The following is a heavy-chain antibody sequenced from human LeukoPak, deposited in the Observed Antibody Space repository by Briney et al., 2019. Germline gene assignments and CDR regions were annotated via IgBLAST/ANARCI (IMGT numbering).Heavy chain of an antibody. J-gene: IGHJ6*02. CDR2: IYNNGAI. CDR1: VDSISTYY. Sequence: SETLSLTCTVSVDSISTYYWSWIRQPPGNRLDWIGRIYNNGAINYNPSLKSRVTMSIDTSKNQFSLKLSSVTAADTAVYYCARNTYPFGVDVWGQGTTVTVSS. CDR3: ARNTYPFGVDV. V-gene: IGHV4-4*07.